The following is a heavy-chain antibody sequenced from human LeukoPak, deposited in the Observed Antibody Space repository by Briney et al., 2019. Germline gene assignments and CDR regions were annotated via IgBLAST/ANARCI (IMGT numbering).Heavy chain of an antibody. D-gene: IGHD2-15*01. J-gene: IGHJ4*02. Sequence: ASVKVSCKASGYTFTGSYIHWVRQASGQGLEWMGWINPNSGGTNYAQKFQGRVTMTRDTSISTAYMELSRLRSDDTAVYYCARDRCSRCSCYSGLPGYWGQGTLVTVSS. CDR3: ARDRCSRCSCYSGLPGY. V-gene: IGHV1-2*02. CDR2: INPNSGGT. CDR1: GYTFTGSY.